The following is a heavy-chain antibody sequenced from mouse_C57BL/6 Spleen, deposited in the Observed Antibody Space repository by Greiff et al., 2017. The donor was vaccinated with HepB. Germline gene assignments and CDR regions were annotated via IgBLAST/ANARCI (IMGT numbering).Heavy chain of an antibody. CDR1: GYTFTSYW. D-gene: IGHD4-1*01. CDR2: IHHNSGST. Sequence: VQLQQPGAELVKPGASVKLSCKASGYTFTSYWMHWVKQRPGQGLEWIGMIHHNSGSTNYNEKFKSKATMTVDKSSSTAYMQLSSLTSEDSAVYYCARELGRGFDYWGQGTTLTVSS. V-gene: IGHV1-64*01. J-gene: IGHJ2*01. CDR3: ARELGRGFDY.